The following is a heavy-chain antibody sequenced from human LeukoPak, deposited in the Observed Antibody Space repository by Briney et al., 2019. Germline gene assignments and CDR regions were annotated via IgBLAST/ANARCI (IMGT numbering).Heavy chain of an antibody. Sequence: GGSLRPSCAASGFTISNYWMSWVRQAPGKGLEWVANIKQDGSEKYYVDSVKGRFTISRDNAKNSLYLQMNSLRAEDTAVYYCARDRGFDYWGQGTLVTVSS. V-gene: IGHV3-7*04. CDR2: IKQDGSEK. J-gene: IGHJ4*02. CDR1: GFTISNYW. CDR3: ARDRGFDY. D-gene: IGHD3-10*01.